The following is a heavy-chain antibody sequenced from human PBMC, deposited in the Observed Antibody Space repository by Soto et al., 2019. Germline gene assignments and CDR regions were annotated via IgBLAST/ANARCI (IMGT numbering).Heavy chain of an antibody. CDR3: ATSHVGVDV. D-gene: IGHD3-16*01. CDR2: IDPSDSYT. J-gene: IGHJ6*02. Sequence: SETLSLTCTVSGGSISSYYWSWIRQPAGKGLEWMGRIDPSDSYTNYSPSFQGHVTISADKSISTAYMELSSLRSEDTAVYYCATSHVGVDVWGQGTTVTVSS. V-gene: IGHV4-4*07. CDR1: GGSISSYY.